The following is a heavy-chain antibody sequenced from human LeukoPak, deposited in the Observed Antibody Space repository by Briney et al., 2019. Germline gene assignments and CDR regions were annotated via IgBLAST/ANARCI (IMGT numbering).Heavy chain of an antibody. D-gene: IGHD2-2*01. CDR2: IYSGGST. J-gene: IGHJ3*02. V-gene: IGHV3-53*01. CDR3: ARGDDQNAFDI. Sequence: PGGSLRLSCAASGFTVSSNCMSWVRQAPGKGLKWVSVIYSGGSTYYADSVKGRFTISRDNSKNTLYLQTNSLRAEDTAVYYCARGDDQNAFDIWGQGTMVTVSS. CDR1: GFTVSSNC.